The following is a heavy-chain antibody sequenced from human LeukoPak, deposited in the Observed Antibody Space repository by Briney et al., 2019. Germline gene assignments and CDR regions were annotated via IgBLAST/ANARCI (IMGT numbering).Heavy chain of an antibody. D-gene: IGHD3-10*01. CDR2: LTGSGGTT. CDR1: GLTFSTYP. Sequence: GGSLRLSCAASGLTFSTYPMTWVRQAPGKGLEWVSTLTGSGGTTDYADSVKGRFTISRDNSKNTLYLQLNSLRAEDTAVYYCARDSTYYYDSGSSGPHYFDNWGQGTLVTVSS. V-gene: IGHV3-23*01. CDR3: ARDSTYYYDSGSSGPHYFDN. J-gene: IGHJ4*02.